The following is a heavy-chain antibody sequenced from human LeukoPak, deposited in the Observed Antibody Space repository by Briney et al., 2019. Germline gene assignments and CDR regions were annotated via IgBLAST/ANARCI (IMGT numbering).Heavy chain of an antibody. CDR2: ITSGSYV. V-gene: IGHV3-21*01. J-gene: IGHJ1*01. CDR3: ARDGYDFWSGYYISEYFQH. Sequence: GGSLRLSCAASGFTFSVYSVTWVRQAPGKGLEWVSVITSGSYVYYADSVKGRFTASRDNAKTSLYLQMNSLRAEDTAVYYCARDGYDFWSGYYISEYFQHWGQGTLVTVSS. CDR1: GFTFSVYS. D-gene: IGHD3-3*01.